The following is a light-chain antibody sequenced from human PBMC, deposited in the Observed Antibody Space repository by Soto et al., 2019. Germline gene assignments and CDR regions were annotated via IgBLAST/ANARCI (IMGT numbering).Light chain of an antibody. V-gene: IGKV3-11*01. CDR3: QQRRNWPRT. CDR1: QSVSNS. CDR2: DAS. Sequence: EIVLTQSPATLSLSPGERATLSCRASQSVSNSLVWFQQKPGQAPRLLIYDASNRATDIPARFSGSGSGTDFTLTISSLEPEDLAVYYCQQRRNWPRTFGQGNKLEIK. J-gene: IGKJ2*01.